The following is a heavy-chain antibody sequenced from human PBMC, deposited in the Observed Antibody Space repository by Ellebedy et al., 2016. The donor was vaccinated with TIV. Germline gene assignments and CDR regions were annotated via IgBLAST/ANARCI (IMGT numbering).Heavy chain of an antibody. CDR1: GGSISSYY. J-gene: IGHJ5*02. D-gene: IGHD2-15*01. V-gene: IGHV4-59*01. Sequence: MPSETLSLTCTVSGGSISSYYWSRIRQPPGKGLEWIGYIYYSGSTNYNPSLKSLVTISVDTSKNQFSLKLSSVTAADTAVYYCARGWTFYRGYCSGGSCYDWFDPWGQGTLVTVSS. CDR2: IYYSGST. CDR3: ARGWTFYRGYCSGGSCYDWFDP.